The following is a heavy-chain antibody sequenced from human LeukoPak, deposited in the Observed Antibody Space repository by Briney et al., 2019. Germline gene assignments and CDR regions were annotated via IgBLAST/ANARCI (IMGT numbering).Heavy chain of an antibody. CDR1: GYSFTSYW. CDR3: ARPANRGDAFDI. CDR2: IYPGDSDT. J-gene: IGHJ3*02. D-gene: IGHD2/OR15-2a*01. Sequence: GESLKISCKVSGYSFTSYWIGWVRQMPGKGLGWMGIIYPGDSDTRYSPSFQGQVTISADKSITTAYLQWSSLRASDTAMYYCARPANRGDAFDIWGQGTMATVSS. V-gene: IGHV5-51*01.